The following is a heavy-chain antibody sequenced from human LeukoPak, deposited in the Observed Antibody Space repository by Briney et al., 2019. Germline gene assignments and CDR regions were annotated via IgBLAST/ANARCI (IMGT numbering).Heavy chain of an antibody. J-gene: IGHJ4*02. CDR3: AKETGSAVGSTDFDY. V-gene: IGHV3-23*01. CDR2: ISGSGDNT. D-gene: IGHD4-17*01. Sequence: GGSLRLSCAGSGFTFSTYAMSWARQAPGKGLEWVSAISGSGDNTYYADSVKGRFTISRDNSKSTLYLQMNSLRAEDTAVYYCAKETGSAVGSTDFDYWGQGTLVTVSS. CDR1: GFTFSTYA.